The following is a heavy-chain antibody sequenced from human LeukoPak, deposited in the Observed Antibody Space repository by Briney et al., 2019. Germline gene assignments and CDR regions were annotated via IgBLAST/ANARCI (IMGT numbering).Heavy chain of an antibody. CDR2: IYTSGST. CDR3: ARDHHRRDGYNSDYYYYYMDV. D-gene: IGHD5-24*01. J-gene: IGHJ6*03. Sequence: SETLSLTCAVYGGSFSGYYWSWIRQPPWKGLEWIGRIYTSGSTNYNPSLKSRVTMSVDTSKNQFSLKLSSVTAADTAVYYCARDHHRRDGYNSDYYYYYMDVWGKGTTVTVSS. CDR1: GGSFSGYY. V-gene: IGHV4-59*10.